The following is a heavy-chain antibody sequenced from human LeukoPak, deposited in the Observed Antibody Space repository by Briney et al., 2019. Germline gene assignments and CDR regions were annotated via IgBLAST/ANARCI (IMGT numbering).Heavy chain of an antibody. V-gene: IGHV4-59*10. CDR3: ARELRVCSSTSCYFLWFDP. CDR1: GGSFSGYY. CDR2: IYTSGST. J-gene: IGHJ5*02. D-gene: IGHD2-2*01. Sequence: PSETLSLTCAVYGGSFSGYYWSWIRQPAGKGLEWIGRIYTSGSTNYNPSLKSRVTMSVDTSKNQFSLKLSSVTAADTAVYYCARELRVCSSTSCYFLWFDPWGQGTLVTVSS.